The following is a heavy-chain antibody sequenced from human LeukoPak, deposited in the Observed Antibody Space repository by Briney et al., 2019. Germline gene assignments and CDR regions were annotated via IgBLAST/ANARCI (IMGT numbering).Heavy chain of an antibody. J-gene: IGHJ4*02. CDR1: GYTFTSYG. CDR2: ISAYSGNT. D-gene: IGHD3-10*01. Sequence: ASVKVSCKASGYTFTSYGISWVRQAPGQGLEWMGWISAYSGNTNYAQKLQGRVTMTTDTSTSTAYMELRSLRSDDTAVYYCARRGEGSGSYSTADYWGQGTLVTVSS. V-gene: IGHV1-18*01. CDR3: ARRGEGSGSYSTADY.